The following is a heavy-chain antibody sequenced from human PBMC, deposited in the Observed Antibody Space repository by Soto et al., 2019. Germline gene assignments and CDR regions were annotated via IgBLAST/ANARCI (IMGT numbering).Heavy chain of an antibody. CDR1: GYSINSDFY. J-gene: IGHJ4*02. D-gene: IGHD5-12*01. V-gene: IGHV4-38-2*01. CDR2: VYHSGTT. Sequence: SETLSLTCAVSGYSINSDFYWGWIRQPPGKGLEWVGSVYHSGTTYYNPSLKSRLAISVDTSNNHFSLKLSSVTAADTAVYYGARGYSSGVRYFTYWGQGTLVTVSS. CDR3: ARGYSSGVRYFTY.